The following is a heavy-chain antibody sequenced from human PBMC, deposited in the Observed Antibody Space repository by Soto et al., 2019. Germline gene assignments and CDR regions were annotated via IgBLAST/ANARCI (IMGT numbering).Heavy chain of an antibody. CDR2: IYHSGST. V-gene: IGHV4-4*02. CDR3: ARASRESGLDAFDI. D-gene: IGHD3-3*01. CDR1: GGSSSSSNW. Sequence: PLETLSLTCAVSGGSSSSSNWWSWVRQPPGKGLEWIGEIYHSGSTNYNPSLKSRVTISVDKSKNQFSLKLSSVTAADTAVYYCARASRESGLDAFDIWGQGTMVTVSS. J-gene: IGHJ3*02.